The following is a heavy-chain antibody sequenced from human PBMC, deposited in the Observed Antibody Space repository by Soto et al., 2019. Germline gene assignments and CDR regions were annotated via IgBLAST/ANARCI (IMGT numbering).Heavy chain of an antibody. CDR1: GFTFSSYA. V-gene: IGHV3-23*01. J-gene: IGHJ4*02. D-gene: IGHD1-26*01. CDR2: ISGGGGST. CDR3: AKDEGGSYLVGLSDY. Sequence: EVQLLESGGGLVQPGGSLRLSCAASGFTFSSYAMSWVRQAPGKGLEWVSAISGGGGSTYYADSVKGRFTISRDNSKNTLYLQMNSLRAEDTAVYYCAKDEGGSYLVGLSDYWGQGTLVTVSS.